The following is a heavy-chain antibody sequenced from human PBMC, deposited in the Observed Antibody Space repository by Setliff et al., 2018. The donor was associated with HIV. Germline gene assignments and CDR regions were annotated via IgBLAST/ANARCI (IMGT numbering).Heavy chain of an antibody. J-gene: IGHJ5*02. CDR1: GGTISSSDYY. V-gene: IGHV4-39*01. CDR2: IYYSGTT. CDR3: ARCITSVGTRWFDP. Sequence: SETLSLTCTVSGGTISSSDYYWGWIRQPPGKGLEWIGSIYYSGTTYYNPSLKSRVTISVDTSKNQFSLKLSSVTAADTAVYYCARCITSVGTRWFDPWGQGTLVTVSS.